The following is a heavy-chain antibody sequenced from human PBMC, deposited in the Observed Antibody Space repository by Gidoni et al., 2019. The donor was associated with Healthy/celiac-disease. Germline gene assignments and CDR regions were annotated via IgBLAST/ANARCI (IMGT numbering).Heavy chain of an antibody. J-gene: IGHJ4*02. CDR1: GGSISSYY. CDR2: IYYSGST. Sequence: QVQLQESGPGLVTPSETLSLTCTVSGGSISSYYGSWIRQPPGKGLEWIGYIYYSGSTNYNPSLKSRVTISVDTSKNQFSLKLSSVTAADTAVYYCARQEGGIYNPYYFDYWGQGTLVTVSS. D-gene: IGHD1-26*01. V-gene: IGHV4-59*08. CDR3: ARQEGGIYNPYYFDY.